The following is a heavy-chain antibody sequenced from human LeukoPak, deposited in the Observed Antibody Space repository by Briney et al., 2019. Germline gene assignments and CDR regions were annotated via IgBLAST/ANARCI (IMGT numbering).Heavy chain of an antibody. CDR3: ARRVVNNRNWYFNL. J-gene: IGHJ2*01. Sequence: GESLKISCKASGYSFSIYSIGWVRQMPGKGLEWMGIIYPGDPDTKYSPSFQGQVTISADKSISTAYLQWSSLKASDTAMYYCARRVVNNRNWYFNLWGRGTLVTVSS. CDR2: IYPGDPDT. V-gene: IGHV5-51*01. CDR1: GYSFSIYS. D-gene: IGHD4-23*01.